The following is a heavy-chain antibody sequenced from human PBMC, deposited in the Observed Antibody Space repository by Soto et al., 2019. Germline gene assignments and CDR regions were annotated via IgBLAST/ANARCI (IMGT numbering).Heavy chain of an antibody. V-gene: IGHV4-31*02. CDR2: IYSSGNT. Sequence: WTWIRQHPRKGLEWIGYIYSSGNTFYNPSLRSRLMISLDTSKNQFSLRLTSVTVADTAVYYCARDDCSRTSCYLDYWGQGALVTVSS. CDR3: ARDDCSRTSCYLDY. J-gene: IGHJ4*02. D-gene: IGHD2-2*01.